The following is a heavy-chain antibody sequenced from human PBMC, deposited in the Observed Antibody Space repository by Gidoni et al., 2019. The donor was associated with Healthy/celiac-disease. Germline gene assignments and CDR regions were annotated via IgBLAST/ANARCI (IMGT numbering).Heavy chain of an antibody. V-gene: IGHV1-2*02. CDR3: ARDPDSSGYYFMDY. J-gene: IGHJ4*02. CDR1: GYTFTGYY. Sequence: QVQLVQSGAELKKPGDSVKVSCKASGYTFTGYYMHWVRQAPGQGLEWMGWINPHSGGTNYAQKFQGRVTMTRDTSISTAYMELSRLSSDDTAVYYCARDPDSSGYYFMDYWGQGTLVTVSS. CDR2: INPHSGGT. D-gene: IGHD3-22*01.